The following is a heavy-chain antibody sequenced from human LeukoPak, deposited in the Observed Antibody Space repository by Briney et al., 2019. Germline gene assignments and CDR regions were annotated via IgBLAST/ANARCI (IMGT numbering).Heavy chain of an antibody. CDR2: ISGSGGST. J-gene: IGHJ4*02. D-gene: IGHD4-17*01. CDR1: GFTFSSYG. Sequence: GGSLRLSCAASGFTFSSYGMSWVRQAPGKGLEWVAAISGSGGSTYYADSVKGRFTLSRDNSKNTLYLQMNSLRAEDTAVYYCAKDLSYGDFFDCWGQGTLVTVSS. CDR3: AKDLSYGDFFDC. V-gene: IGHV3-23*01.